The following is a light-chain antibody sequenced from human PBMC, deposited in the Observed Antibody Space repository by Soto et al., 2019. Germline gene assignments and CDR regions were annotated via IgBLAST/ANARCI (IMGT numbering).Light chain of an antibody. CDR3: CSYAGSRGPV. Sequence: QSALTQPASVSGSPGQSITISCTGTSSDVGSYNLVSWYQQHPGKAPKLMIYEGSKRPSGVSNRFSGSKSGNTASLTISGLQAEDEADYYCCSYAGSRGPVFGGGTKVTVL. CDR1: SSDVGSYNL. J-gene: IGLJ2*01. V-gene: IGLV2-23*01. CDR2: EGS.